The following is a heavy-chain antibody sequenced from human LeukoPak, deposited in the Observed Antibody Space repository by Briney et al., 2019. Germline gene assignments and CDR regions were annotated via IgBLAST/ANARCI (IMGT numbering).Heavy chain of an antibody. V-gene: IGHV3-74*01. Sequence: PGGSLRLSCAASGCTFSSYWMHWVRQAPGKGLVWVSRINSDGSSTSYADSVKGRFTISRDNAKNTLYLQMNSLRAEDTAVYYCARDSPGVVPAAIVDGMDVWGKGTTVTVSS. CDR2: INSDGSST. J-gene: IGHJ6*04. CDR3: ARDSPGVVPAAIVDGMDV. CDR1: GCTFSSYW. D-gene: IGHD2-2*02.